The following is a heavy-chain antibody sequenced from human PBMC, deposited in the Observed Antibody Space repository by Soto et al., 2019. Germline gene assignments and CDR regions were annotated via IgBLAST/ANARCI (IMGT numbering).Heavy chain of an antibody. CDR2: IKSKTDGGTT. J-gene: IGHJ4*02. CDR3: TTDRRWRSSWFSDY. CDR1: GFTFSNAW. D-gene: IGHD6-13*01. V-gene: IGHV3-15*01. Sequence: GGSLRLSCAASGFTFSNAWMSWVRQAPGKGLEWVGRIKSKTDGGTTDYAAPVKGRFTISRDDSKNTLYLQMNSLKTEDTAVYYCTTDRRWRSSWFSDYWGQGTLVTVSS.